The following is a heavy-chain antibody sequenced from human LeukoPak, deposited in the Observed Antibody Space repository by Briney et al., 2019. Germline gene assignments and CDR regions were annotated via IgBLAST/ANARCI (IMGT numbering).Heavy chain of an antibody. CDR3: AKEFPFGPNPKPSKGGAFDI. Sequence: PGGSLRLSCAASGFTFNSYGMHWVRQAPGKGLEWVAFIQYDGSNKYYADSVKGRFTISRDNSKNTLYLQMNSLRAEDTAVYYCAKEFPFGPNPKPSKGGAFDIWGQGTMVTVSS. J-gene: IGHJ3*02. D-gene: IGHD3/OR15-3a*01. CDR2: IQYDGSNK. V-gene: IGHV3-30*02. CDR1: GFTFNSYG.